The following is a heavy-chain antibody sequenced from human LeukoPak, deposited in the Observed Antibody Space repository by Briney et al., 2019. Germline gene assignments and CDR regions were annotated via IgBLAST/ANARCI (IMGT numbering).Heavy chain of an antibody. CDR1: GGSISSSNYY. Sequence: PSETLSLTRTVSGGSISSSNYYWGWIRQPPGKGLEWIGSIYYSRSTYYNLSLKSRVTISVDTSKNQFSLKLSSVTAADTAVYYCAREPRDGGNDYWGQGTLVTVSS. J-gene: IGHJ4*02. CDR2: IYYSRST. V-gene: IGHV4-39*07. CDR3: AREPRDGGNDY. D-gene: IGHD4-23*01.